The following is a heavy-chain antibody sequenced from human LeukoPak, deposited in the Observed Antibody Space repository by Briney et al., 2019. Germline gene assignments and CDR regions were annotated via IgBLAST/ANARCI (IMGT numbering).Heavy chain of an antibody. D-gene: IGHD7-27*01. J-gene: IGHJ4*02. CDR3: AKALWGRGALGLPFDY. CDR1: GFTFSSYA. V-gene: IGHV3-23*01. Sequence: AGGSLRLSCAASGFTFSSYAMSWVRQAPGKGLEWVSAISGSGSNTYYADSVKGRFTISRDNAKNSLYLQMNSLRAEDTALYYCAKALWGRGALGLPFDYWGQGTLVTVSS. CDR2: ISGSGSNT.